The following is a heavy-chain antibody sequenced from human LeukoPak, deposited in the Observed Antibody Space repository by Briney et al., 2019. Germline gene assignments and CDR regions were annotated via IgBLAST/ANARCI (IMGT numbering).Heavy chain of an antibody. V-gene: IGHV3-11*01. CDR1: GFTFSDYY. J-gene: IGHJ6*03. Sequence: GGSLRLSCAASGFTFSDYYMSWIRQAPGKGLEWVSYISSSGSTIYYADSVKGRFTISRDNAKNSLYLQMNSLRAEDTAVYYCARWWGFGELSYYYYYYMDVWDKGTTVTISS. CDR3: ARWWGFGELSYYYYYYMDV. D-gene: IGHD3-10*01. CDR2: ISSSGSTI.